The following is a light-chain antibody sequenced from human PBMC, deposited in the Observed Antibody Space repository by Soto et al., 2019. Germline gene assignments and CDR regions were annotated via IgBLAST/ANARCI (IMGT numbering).Light chain of an antibody. CDR3: SSYTSSSTRMV. J-gene: IGLJ2*01. V-gene: IGLV2-14*01. CDR2: DVS. Sequence: QSVLTQPASVSGSPGQSITISCTGTSSDVGGYNYVSWYQQHPGKAPKLMIYDVSNRPSGVSNRFSGSKSGNTASLTISGLQAEDEADYYCSSYTSSSTRMVFGGGTQLTVL. CDR1: SSDVGGYNY.